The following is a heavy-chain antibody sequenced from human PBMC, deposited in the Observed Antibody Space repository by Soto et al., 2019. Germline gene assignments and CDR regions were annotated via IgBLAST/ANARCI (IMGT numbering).Heavy chain of an antibody. CDR1: GFTFSNAW. CDR3: TTENDFWSGYLWGYGMDV. V-gene: IGHV3-15*01. D-gene: IGHD3-3*01. CDR2: IKSKTDGGTT. Sequence: EVQLVESGGGLVKPGGSLRLSCAASGFTFSNAWMSWVRQAPGKGLEWVGSIKSKTDGGTTDYAAPVKGRFTISRDDSKNTLYLQMNSLKTEDTAVYYCTTENDFWSGYLWGYGMDVWGQGTTVTVSS. J-gene: IGHJ6*02.